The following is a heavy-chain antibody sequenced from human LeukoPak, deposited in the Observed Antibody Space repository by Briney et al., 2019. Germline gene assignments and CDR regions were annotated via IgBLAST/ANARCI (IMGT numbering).Heavy chain of an antibody. Sequence: GVLRLSRAASGFTLRRNYMSWVRQAPGEGLGGGSVFYSGGSTYYADSVKGRFTISIDNSKNTLYLQMNSLRAGDTAVYYCASNIVVVPAATSASNPDFDYWGQGTLVTVSS. V-gene: IGHV3-66*02. CDR3: ASNIVVVPAATSASNPDFDY. J-gene: IGHJ4*02. D-gene: IGHD2-2*01. CDR1: GFTLRRNY. CDR2: FYSGGST.